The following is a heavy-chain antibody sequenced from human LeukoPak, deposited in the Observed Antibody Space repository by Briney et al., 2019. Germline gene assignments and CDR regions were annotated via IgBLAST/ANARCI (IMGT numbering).Heavy chain of an antibody. CDR2: INPNSGGT. Sequence: ASVTVSCKASGYTFTGYYMHWVRQAPGQGLEWMGRINPNSGGTNYAQKFQGRVTMTRDTSISTAYMELSRLRSDDTAVYYCARSLDDYGDYDAAWDQGTLVTVSS. J-gene: IGHJ5*02. CDR1: GYTFTGYY. D-gene: IGHD4-17*01. CDR3: ARSLDDYGDYDAA. V-gene: IGHV1-2*06.